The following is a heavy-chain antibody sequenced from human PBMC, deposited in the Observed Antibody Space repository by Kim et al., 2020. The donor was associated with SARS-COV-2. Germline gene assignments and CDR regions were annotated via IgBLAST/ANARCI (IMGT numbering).Heavy chain of an antibody. D-gene: IGHD6-13*01. CDR1: GFTFSSYE. J-gene: IGHJ5*02. Sequence: GGSLRLSCAASGFTFSSYEMNWVRQAPGKGLAWVSYISSSGSTIYYADSVKGRFTISRDNAKNSLYLQMNSLRAEDTAVYYCARDSPRPPYSSSWEGWFDPWGQGTLVTVSS. CDR3: ARDSPRPPYSSSWEGWFDP. V-gene: IGHV3-48*03. CDR2: ISSSGSTI.